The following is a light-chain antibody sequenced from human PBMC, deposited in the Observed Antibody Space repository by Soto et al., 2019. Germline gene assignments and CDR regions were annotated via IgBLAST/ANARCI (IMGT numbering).Light chain of an antibody. Sequence: IPMTQSPSTLSASIGSRLTITCRASQSINNRLAWYQQMPGKAPNLLIYDASSLESGVPSRFRGSGSETEFTLTISGLKPDDFATYYCQQFIDGWTFGQGTKVDIK. CDR1: QSINNR. J-gene: IGKJ1*01. V-gene: IGKV1-5*01. CDR2: DAS. CDR3: QQFIDGWT.